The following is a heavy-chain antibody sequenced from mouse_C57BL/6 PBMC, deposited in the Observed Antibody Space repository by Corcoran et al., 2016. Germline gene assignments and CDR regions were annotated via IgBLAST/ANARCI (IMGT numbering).Heavy chain of an antibody. D-gene: IGHD2-14*01. V-gene: IGHV1-18*01. CDR2: ITPNNGGT. CDR1: GYTFTAYH. J-gene: IGHJ4*01. CDR3: AAVGYGRGAMYY. Sequence: EVQMQQNGPVLVTPGTPVRIPCTPSGYTFTAYHMDWVKQGHGKSLEWIVDITPNNGGTIYNQKFKGKATLTVDKSSSTAYMELRSLTSEDTAVYYGAAVGYGRGAMYYWGQGISVIVSS.